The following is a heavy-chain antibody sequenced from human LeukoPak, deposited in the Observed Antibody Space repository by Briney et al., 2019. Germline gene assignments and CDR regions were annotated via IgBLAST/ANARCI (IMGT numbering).Heavy chain of an antibody. J-gene: IGHJ4*02. Sequence: PGGSLRLSCAASGFTFSKYWMTWVRQAPGKGLEWVANIKRDGSEKYYVDSVKGRFTISRDNAKNSLYLQMHSLRVEDTAVYFCAKERETYNDYWGQGTLVTVSS. CDR1: GFTFSKYW. CDR2: IKRDGSEK. CDR3: AKERETYNDY. D-gene: IGHD1-1*01. V-gene: IGHV3-7*01.